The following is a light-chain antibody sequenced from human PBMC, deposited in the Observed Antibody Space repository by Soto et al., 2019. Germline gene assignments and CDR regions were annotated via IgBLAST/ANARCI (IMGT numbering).Light chain of an antibody. CDR3: QQYSNWFT. CDR1: QSISTD. V-gene: IGKV3-15*01. J-gene: IGKJ2*01. Sequence: EIVMTQSPATQSVSPGERATLSCRASQSISTDLAWYQQKPGQAPRVLIYAASTRATGIPARFTGSGSGTDFTLTISSLQSEDFAVYYCQQYSNWFTFGQGTKLEIK. CDR2: AAS.